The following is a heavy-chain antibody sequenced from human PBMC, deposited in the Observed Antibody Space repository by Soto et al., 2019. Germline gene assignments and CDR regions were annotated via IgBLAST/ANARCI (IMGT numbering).Heavy chain of an antibody. Sequence: QVQVVQSGAEVKKPGASVKVSCKASGYTFTSYDINWVRQAPGQGLEWMGWMSPYSGKTGYAQKFQGRVTMTRNIAASTGYMELSSLRSEDTAVYYCARTHLLAVPVPTVHFYSFMDVWGKGNKLIVSS. CDR1: GYTFTSYD. J-gene: IGHJ6*03. CDR2: MSPYSGKT. CDR3: ARTHLLAVPVPTVHFYSFMDV. V-gene: IGHV1-8*02. D-gene: IGHD4-4*01.